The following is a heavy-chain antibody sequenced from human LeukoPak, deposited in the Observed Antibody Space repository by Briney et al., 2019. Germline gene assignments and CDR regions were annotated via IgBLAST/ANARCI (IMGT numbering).Heavy chain of an antibody. D-gene: IGHD1-26*01. J-gene: IGHJ5*02. V-gene: IGHV3-48*01. CDR1: GFTFSSYS. CDR2: ISSSSSTI. Sequence: GSLRLSCAASGFTFSSYSMNWVRQAPGKGLEWVSYISSSSSTIYYADSVKGRFTISRDNAKNSLYLQMNSLRAEDTAVYYCARDGFYSGSSAWGQGTLVTVSS. CDR3: ARDGFYSGSSA.